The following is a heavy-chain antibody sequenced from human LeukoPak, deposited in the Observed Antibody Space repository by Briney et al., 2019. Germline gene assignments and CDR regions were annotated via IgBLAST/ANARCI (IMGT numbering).Heavy chain of an antibody. Sequence: PGGSLRLSCAASGFTFSSYSMNWVRQAPGKGLEWVSSISSSSSYIYHADSVKGRFTISRDNAKNTLYLQMNSLRAEDTAVYYCAKSHGYSYGFDYWGQGTLVTVSS. V-gene: IGHV3-21*01. J-gene: IGHJ4*02. CDR2: ISSSSSYI. CDR3: AKSHGYSYGFDY. D-gene: IGHD5-18*01. CDR1: GFTFSSYS.